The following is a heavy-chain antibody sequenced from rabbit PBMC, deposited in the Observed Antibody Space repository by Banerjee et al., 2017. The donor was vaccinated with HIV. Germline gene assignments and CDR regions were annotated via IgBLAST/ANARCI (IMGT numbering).Heavy chain of an antibody. CDR2: IYRSGST. Sequence: QSLEESGGDLVKPGASLTLTCTASGFSFSSYDMSWVRQAPGKGLEWIGYIYRSGSTYYASWAKGRFTISKTSSTTMTLQMTSLTAADTATYFCARDETDDAGYNYRLWGPGTLVTVS. D-gene: IGHD7-1*01. CDR3: ARDETDDAGYNYRL. V-gene: IGHV1S40*01. J-gene: IGHJ4*01. CDR1: GFSFSSYD.